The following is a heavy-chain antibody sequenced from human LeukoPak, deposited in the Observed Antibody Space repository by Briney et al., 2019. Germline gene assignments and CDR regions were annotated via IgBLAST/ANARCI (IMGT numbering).Heavy chain of an antibody. CDR3: ARGYYYGSGSYFDDSGYYYYMDV. Sequence: GASVKVSCKASGGTFSSYAISWVRQAPGQGLEWMGGIIPIFGTANYAQKFQGRVTITTDESTSTAYMELSSLRSEDTAVYYCARGYYYGSGSYFDDSGYYYYMDVWGKGTTVTVSS. CDR1: GGTFSSYA. D-gene: IGHD3-10*01. V-gene: IGHV1-69*05. J-gene: IGHJ6*03. CDR2: IIPIFGTA.